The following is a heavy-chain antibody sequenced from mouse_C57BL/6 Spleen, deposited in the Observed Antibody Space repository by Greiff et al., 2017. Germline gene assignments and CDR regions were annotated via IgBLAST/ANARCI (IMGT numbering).Heavy chain of an antibody. Sequence: EVKLVESGPGLVKPSQSLSLTCSVTGYSITSGYYWNWIRQFPGNKLEWMGYISYDGSNNYNPSLKNRISITRDTSKNQFFLKLNSVTTEDTATYYCARVGSDYYAMDYWGQGTSVTVSS. V-gene: IGHV3-6*01. CDR3: ARVGSDYYAMDY. CDR2: ISYDGSN. CDR1: GYSITSGYY. J-gene: IGHJ4*01.